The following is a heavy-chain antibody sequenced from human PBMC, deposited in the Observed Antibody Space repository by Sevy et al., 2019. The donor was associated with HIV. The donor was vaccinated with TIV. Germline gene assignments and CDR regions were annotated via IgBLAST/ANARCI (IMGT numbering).Heavy chain of an antibody. V-gene: IGHV3-21*01. Sequence: GGSLRLSCEASGFTFRDYSMNWVRQAPGKGLEWVSSISSGSSYKKYGDSVKGRFTISRDNAKNSLYLQLNSLRAEDTAVYYCTRVDYYDTSGSYYWGQGTLVTVSS. CDR3: TRVDYYDTSGSYY. J-gene: IGHJ4*02. CDR1: GFTFRDYS. D-gene: IGHD3-22*01. CDR2: ISSGSSYK.